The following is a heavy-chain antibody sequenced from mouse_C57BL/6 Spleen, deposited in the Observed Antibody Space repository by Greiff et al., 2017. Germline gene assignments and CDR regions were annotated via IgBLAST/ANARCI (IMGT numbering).Heavy chain of an antibody. CDR3: ARANYGSGLDY. J-gene: IGHJ2*01. CDR1: GYTFTSYW. Sequence: VQLQQSGAELVMPGASVKLSCKASGYTFTSYWMHWVKQRPGQGLEWIGEIDPSDSYTNYNQKFKGKSTLTVDKSSSTAYMQLSSLTSEDSAVYYCARANYGSGLDYWGQGTTLTVSS. V-gene: IGHV1-69*01. CDR2: IDPSDSYT. D-gene: IGHD1-1*01.